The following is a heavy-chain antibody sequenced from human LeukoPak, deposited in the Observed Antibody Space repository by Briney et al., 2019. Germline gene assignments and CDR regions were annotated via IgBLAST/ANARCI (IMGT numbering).Heavy chain of an antibody. Sequence: SETLSLTCSVSGGSITNDAYYWAWIRQPPGKGLEWIGSIHFSGSTYYNASLKTRVAISVDTSNLQVSLNLNSVTAADTALYYCARQWLLLPYSWLDAWGQGMLVTVSS. CDR3: ARQWLLLPYSWLDA. V-gene: IGHV4-39*01. CDR1: GGSITNDAYY. J-gene: IGHJ5*02. D-gene: IGHD3-22*01. CDR2: IHFSGST.